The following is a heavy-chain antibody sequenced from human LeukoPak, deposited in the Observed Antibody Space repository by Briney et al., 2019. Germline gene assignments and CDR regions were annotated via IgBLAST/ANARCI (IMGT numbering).Heavy chain of an antibody. CDR2: ITSSSSYI. V-gene: IGHV3-21*01. Sequence: SGGSLRLSCAASGFTFSSYSMSWVRQAPGKGLEWVSSITSSSSYIYCADSVKGRFTISRDNAKNSLYLQMNSLRAEDTAVYYCAREVAVGAAVDYWGQGTLVTVSS. J-gene: IGHJ4*02. CDR3: AREVAVGAAVDY. CDR1: GFTFSSYS. D-gene: IGHD6-25*01.